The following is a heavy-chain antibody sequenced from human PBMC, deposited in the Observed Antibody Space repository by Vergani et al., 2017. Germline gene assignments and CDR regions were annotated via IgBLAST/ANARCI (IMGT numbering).Heavy chain of an antibody. D-gene: IGHD3-9*01. CDR1: GFTFSSYS. J-gene: IGHJ3*02. Sequence: EVQLVESGGGLVKPGGSLRLSCAASGFTFSSYSMNWVRQAPGKGLEWVSSISSSSSYIYYADSVKGRFTISRNNAKNSLYLQMNSLRAEDTAVYYCARGSPLTGPFDIWGQGTMVTVSS. CDR2: ISSSSSYI. V-gene: IGHV3-21*01. CDR3: ARGSPLTGPFDI.